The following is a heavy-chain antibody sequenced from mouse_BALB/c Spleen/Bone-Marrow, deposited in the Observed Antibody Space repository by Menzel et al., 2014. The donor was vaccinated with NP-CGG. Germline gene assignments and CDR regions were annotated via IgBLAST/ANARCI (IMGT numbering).Heavy chain of an antibody. V-gene: IGHV5-9*02. Sequence: EVQLVESGGGLGTPEGPLNISFAPSGFVFGSYDMSWVRQIPEKGLEWVATISSGDSYTCYPDSVKGRFTISRDNARNTLYLQMSSLRSEDTALYYCARHPYYGNYPAWFAYWGQGTLVTVSA. D-gene: IGHD2-10*01. CDR1: GFVFGSYD. CDR3: ARHPYYGNYPAWFAY. J-gene: IGHJ3*01. CDR2: ISSGDSYT.